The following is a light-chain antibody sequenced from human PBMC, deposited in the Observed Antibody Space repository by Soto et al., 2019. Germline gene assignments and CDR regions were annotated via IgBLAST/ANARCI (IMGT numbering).Light chain of an antibody. CDR2: YDI. V-gene: IGLV3-21*01. J-gene: IGLJ3*02. CDR1: NIGSKS. Sequence: SYELTQPPSVSVAPGKTASVACGGSNIGSKSVHWYQKKSGQAPVLVMYYDIDRPSGIPERFSGSNSGNTATLTIIRVEAGDEVDYYCQVWDISSGHVVFGGGTQLTVL. CDR3: QVWDISSGHVV.